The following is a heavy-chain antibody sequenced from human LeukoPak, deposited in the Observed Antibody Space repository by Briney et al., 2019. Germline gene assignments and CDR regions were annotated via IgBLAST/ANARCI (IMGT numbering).Heavy chain of an antibody. CDR2: MNPNSGNT. D-gene: IGHD2-21*02. V-gene: IGHV1-8*01. Sequence: GASVTVSFKSSGYTFTSYDINWVRQATGQGLEWMGWMNPNSGNTGYAQKFQGRVTMTRNTSISTAYMELSSLRSEDTAVYYCARSRIVVVTAIANWFDPWGQGTLVTVSS. J-gene: IGHJ5*02. CDR1: GYTFTSYD. CDR3: ARSRIVVVTAIANWFDP.